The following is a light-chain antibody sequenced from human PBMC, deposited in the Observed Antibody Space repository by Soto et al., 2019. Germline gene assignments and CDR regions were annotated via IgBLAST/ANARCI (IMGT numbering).Light chain of an antibody. J-gene: IGKJ5*01. Sequence: EIVMTQSPATLSVSPGGRATLSCRASQSISGTLAWYQQKPGQAPRLLIYGASTRATSFPARFSGAGSETDFTLTISGLQSEDSAVYFCQQYNNWPFSFGQGTRLEIK. CDR3: QQYNNWPFS. V-gene: IGKV3-15*01. CDR2: GAS. CDR1: QSISGT.